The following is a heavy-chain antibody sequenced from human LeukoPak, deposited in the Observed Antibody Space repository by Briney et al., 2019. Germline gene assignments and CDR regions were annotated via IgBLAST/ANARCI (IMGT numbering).Heavy chain of an antibody. V-gene: IGHV3-23*01. CDR3: AKDRPNYYGSNGHYYRRDGDY. J-gene: IGHJ4*02. Sequence: PGGSLRLSCAASGFTFSNYAMNWVRQAPGKGLEWVSGISGSGGSTYYAASVKGRFTISRDNSKNTLYLQMISLRAEDTAVYYCAKDRPNYYGSNGHYYRRDGDYWGQGTLVTVSS. CDR2: ISGSGGST. CDR1: GFTFSNYA. D-gene: IGHD3-22*01.